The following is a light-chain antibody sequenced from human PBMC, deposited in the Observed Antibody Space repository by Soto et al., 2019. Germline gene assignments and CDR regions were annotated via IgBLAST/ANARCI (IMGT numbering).Light chain of an antibody. CDR2: EVS. V-gene: IGLV2-23*02. J-gene: IGLJ1*01. CDR3: CSYAGSNYV. CDR1: SSDVGNYNL. Sequence: QSALTQPASVSGSPGQSITISCTGTSSDVGNYNLVSWYQHHPGKAPKLMIYEVSKRPSGVSNRFSGSKSGVTASLTISGIQAVDEDDYYCCSYAGSNYVFGTGTKLTVL.